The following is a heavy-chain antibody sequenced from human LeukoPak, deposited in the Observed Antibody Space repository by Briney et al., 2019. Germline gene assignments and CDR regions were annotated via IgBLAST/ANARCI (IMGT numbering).Heavy chain of an antibody. CDR1: GGTFSSYA. D-gene: IGHD3-9*01. V-gene: IGHV1-69*04. CDR2: IIPILGIA. CDR3: AREVPRVYFDWLLWD. J-gene: IGHJ4*02. Sequence: GASVKVSCKASGGTFSSYAISWVRQAPGQGLEWMGRIIPILGIANYAQKFQGRVTITADKSTSTAYMELSSLRSEDTAVYYCAREVPRVYFDWLLWDWGQGTLVTVSS.